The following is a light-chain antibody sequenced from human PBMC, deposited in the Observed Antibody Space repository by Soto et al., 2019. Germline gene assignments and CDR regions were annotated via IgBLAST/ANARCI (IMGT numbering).Light chain of an antibody. V-gene: IGKV3-11*01. CDR1: RRVSSY. J-gene: IGKJ1*01. CDR2: DSS. CDR3: QQRDNGPYT. Sequence: VLTQSPAPLSLSPGVRASLYRRASRRVSSYLAWYQQKAGQAPRLLIYDSSNRAGGTPARFSGSGSGTDFTLTISSLEPEDFAVYYCQQRDNGPYTFGQGTKVDIK.